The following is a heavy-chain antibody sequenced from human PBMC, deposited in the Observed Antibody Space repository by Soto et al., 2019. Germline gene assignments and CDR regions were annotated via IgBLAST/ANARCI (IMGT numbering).Heavy chain of an antibody. V-gene: IGHV1-69*13. CDR3: ARRNYDFAIWDY. J-gene: IGHJ4*02. CDR1: GGTFSSYA. CDR2: IIPIFGTA. Sequence: SVKVSCKASGGTFSSYAISWVRQAPGQGLEWMGGIIPIFGTANYAQKFQGRVTITADESTSTAYMELSSLRSEDTAVYYCARRNYDFAIWDYWGQGTLVTVSS. D-gene: IGHD3-3*01.